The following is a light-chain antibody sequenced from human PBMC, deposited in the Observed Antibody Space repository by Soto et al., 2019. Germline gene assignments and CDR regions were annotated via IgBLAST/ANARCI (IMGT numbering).Light chain of an antibody. V-gene: IGKV1-5*01. CDR3: QQFTSYSSLT. J-gene: IGKJ3*01. Sequence: DIQMTQSPSTLSASVGDTVTITCRASQNIGRWLAWYQQKPGKAPKLLFYDASNLESGVPSRISGSGSGTEFTLTISSLQPDDFATYYCQQFTSYSSLTFGPGTKVHIK. CDR1: QNIGRW. CDR2: DAS.